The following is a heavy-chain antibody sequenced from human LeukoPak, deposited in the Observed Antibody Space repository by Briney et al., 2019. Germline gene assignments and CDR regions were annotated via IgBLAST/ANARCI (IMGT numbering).Heavy chain of an antibody. CDR1: XXTXSXXX. J-gene: IGHJ4*02. Sequence: GGSLRLSCAASXXTXSXXXXXXVXXAXXXXXXXXXVIHSGGSTYYADSVKGRFTISRDNSKNTLYLQMNSLRAEDTAVYYCARDGRYSSSWYYFDYWGQGTLVTVSS. CDR2: IHSGGST. V-gene: IGHV3-66*01. CDR3: ARDGRYSSSWYYFDY. D-gene: IGHD6-13*01.